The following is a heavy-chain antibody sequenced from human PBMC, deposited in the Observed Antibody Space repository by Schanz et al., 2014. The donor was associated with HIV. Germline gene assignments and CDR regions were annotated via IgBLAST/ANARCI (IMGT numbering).Heavy chain of an antibody. Sequence: EVQLLESGGGLVQPGGSLRLSCAASGFTFSSYAMSWVRQAPGKGLVWVSRINSEGSRTNYADSVRGRFTISRDNAKNMTFLQMNSLRAEDTAVYYCARGEPRTWTQVSISSDFDYWGQGTLVTVSS. CDR3: ARGEPRTWTQVSISSDFDY. CDR2: INSEGSRT. V-gene: IGHV3-74*02. J-gene: IGHJ4*02. CDR1: GFTFSSYA. D-gene: IGHD5-18*01.